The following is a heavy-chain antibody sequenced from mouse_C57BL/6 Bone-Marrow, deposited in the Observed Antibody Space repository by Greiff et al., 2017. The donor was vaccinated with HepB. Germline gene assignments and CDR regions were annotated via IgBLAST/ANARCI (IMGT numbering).Heavy chain of an antibody. CDR3: ARVYGSSWFAY. CDR1: GYTFTDYY. Sequence: EVKLQQSGPELVKPGASVKISCKASGYTFTDYYMNWVKQSHGKSLEWIGDINPNNGGTSYNQKFKGKATLTVDKSSSTAYMELRSLTSEDSAVYYCARVYGSSWFAYWGQGTLVTVSA. J-gene: IGHJ3*01. D-gene: IGHD1-1*01. V-gene: IGHV1-26*01. CDR2: INPNNGGT.